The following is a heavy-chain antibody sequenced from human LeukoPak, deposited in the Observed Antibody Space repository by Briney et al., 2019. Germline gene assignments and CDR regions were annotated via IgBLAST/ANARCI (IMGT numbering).Heavy chain of an antibody. CDR1: GGSISSSSYF. CDR2: IYYSGST. J-gene: IGHJ4*02. D-gene: IGHD5-18*01. V-gene: IGHV4-39*01. CDR3: ARRGYSYGTSFDY. Sequence: SETLSLTCTVSGGSISSSSYFWGWIRQPPGKGLEWIGNIYYSGSTYYNPPLKSRVTISVDTSKNQFSLKLSSVTAADTAVYYCARRGYSYGTSFDYWGQGTLVTVSS.